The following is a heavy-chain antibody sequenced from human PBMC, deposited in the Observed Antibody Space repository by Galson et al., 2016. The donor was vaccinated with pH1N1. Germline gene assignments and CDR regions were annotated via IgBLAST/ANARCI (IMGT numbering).Heavy chain of an antibody. V-gene: IGHV3-30*04. CDR1: GFTLSCCA. CDR3: ARSRDFSFDY. D-gene: IGHD4-11*01. J-gene: IGHJ4*02. CDR2: ISKDGNNV. Sequence: SLRLSCAASGFTLSCCAMHWVRQAPGKGLECVALISKDGNNVYYADSVKGRFTISRHSSNSTLYLQMNSLRTEDTAIYYCARSRDFSFDYWGQGALVTVAS.